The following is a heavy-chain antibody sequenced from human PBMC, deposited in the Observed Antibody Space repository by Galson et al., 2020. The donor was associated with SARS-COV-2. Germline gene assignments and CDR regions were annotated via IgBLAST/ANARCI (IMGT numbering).Heavy chain of an antibody. CDR1: GGSISSYY. J-gene: IGHJ4*02. Sequence: ETSETLSLTCTVSGGSISSYYWNWIRQPPGKGLEWIGYLSYSGSTNYNPSLKSRVTISGDTSNHQFSLKLSSVTAADTAVYFCARVADGYNYYAPFDYWSQGTLVTVSS. CDR3: ARVADGYNYYAPFDY. D-gene: IGHD5-12*01. V-gene: IGHV4-59*01. CDR2: LSYSGST.